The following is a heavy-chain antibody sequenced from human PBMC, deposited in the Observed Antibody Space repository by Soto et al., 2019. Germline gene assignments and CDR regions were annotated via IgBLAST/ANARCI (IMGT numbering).Heavy chain of an antibody. CDR3: AKDIGYGGNLPDY. V-gene: IGHV3-43*01. Sequence: VQLVESGGVVVQPGGSLRLSCAASGFTFDDYTMHWVRQAPGKGLEWVSLISWDGGSTYYADSVKGRFTISRDNSKNSLYLQMNSLRTEDTALYYCAKDIGYGGNLPDYWGQGTLVTVSS. D-gene: IGHD4-17*01. CDR2: ISWDGGST. CDR1: GFTFDDYT. J-gene: IGHJ4*02.